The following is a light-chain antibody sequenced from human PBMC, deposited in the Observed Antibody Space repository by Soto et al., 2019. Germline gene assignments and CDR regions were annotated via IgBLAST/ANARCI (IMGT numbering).Light chain of an antibody. J-gene: IGKJ3*01. Sequence: DIQMTQSPSSLSASVGDRVTITCRASQSVSIFLNWFQQRPGKAPKLLIFAASSLQGGVPSRFSGSGSGTDFTLTISSLQPEDFATYYCLHTYSTPFTFGPGTKVEIK. CDR3: LHTYSTPFT. CDR2: AAS. CDR1: QSVSIF. V-gene: IGKV1-39*01.